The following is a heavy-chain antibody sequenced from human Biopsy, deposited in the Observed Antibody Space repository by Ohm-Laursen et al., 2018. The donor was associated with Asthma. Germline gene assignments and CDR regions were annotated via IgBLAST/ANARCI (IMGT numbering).Heavy chain of an antibody. Sequence: GTLSLTCNVYPGSFSGFFWTWIRQSPGKGLEWIGETNERGVTNNNPSLKSRVIISIDTYWNRVSLKLTSVAAADTAVYYCARGPELDVWGQGTTVTVSS. V-gene: IGHV4-34*01. CDR2: TNERGVT. CDR1: PGSFSGFF. CDR3: ARGPELDV. J-gene: IGHJ6*02.